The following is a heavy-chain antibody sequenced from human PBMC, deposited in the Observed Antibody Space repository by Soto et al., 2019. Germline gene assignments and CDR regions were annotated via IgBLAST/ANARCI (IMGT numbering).Heavy chain of an antibody. CDR3: ASAWGPSYYYGMDV. CDR2: IIPIFGTA. Sequence: QVQLVQSGAEVKKPGSSVKVSCKASGGTFSSYAISWVRQAPGQGLEWMGGIIPIFGTADYAQKFQGRVAITADASTSTAYMELRSLRSEDTAVYYCASAWGPSYYYGMDVWGQGPTVTVSS. J-gene: IGHJ6*02. V-gene: IGHV1-69*12. CDR1: GGTFSSYA. D-gene: IGHD3-16*01.